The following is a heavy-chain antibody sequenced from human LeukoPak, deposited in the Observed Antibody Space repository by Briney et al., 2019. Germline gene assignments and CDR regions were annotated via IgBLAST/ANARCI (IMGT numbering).Heavy chain of an antibody. V-gene: IGHV3-53*01. CDR2: IYSGGST. CDR3: AKDPARVVGATTV. CDR1: GFTVSSNY. J-gene: IGHJ4*02. D-gene: IGHD1-26*01. Sequence: GGSLRLSCAASGFTVSSNYMSWVRQAPGKGLEWVSVIYSGGSTYYADSVKGRFTISRDNSKNTLYLQMNSLRAEDTAVYYCAKDPARVVGATTVWGQGTLVTVSS.